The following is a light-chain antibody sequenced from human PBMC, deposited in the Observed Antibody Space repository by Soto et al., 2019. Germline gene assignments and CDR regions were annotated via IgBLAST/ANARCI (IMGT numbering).Light chain of an antibody. CDR2: KSS. J-gene: IGKJ1*01. CDR1: QSISIW. V-gene: IGKV1-5*03. Sequence: DIQMTQSPSTLSASVGDRVTITCRASQSISIWLAWYQQKPGKAPKLLIYKSSSLETGVPSRFSGWGSGTEFTLTISSLQPDDFATYYCQQYNTYWTFGQGTKVEIK. CDR3: QQYNTYWT.